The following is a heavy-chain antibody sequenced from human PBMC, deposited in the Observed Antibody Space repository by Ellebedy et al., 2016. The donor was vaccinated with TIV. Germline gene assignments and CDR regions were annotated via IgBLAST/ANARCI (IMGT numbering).Heavy chain of an antibody. CDR3: ARRTPSGSYNYFDY. J-gene: IGHJ4*02. CDR1: GGSISSYH. Sequence: SQTLSLTCXVSGGSISSYHWSWIRQPAGKGLEWIGRIYASGGTNYNPSLKSRVTVSLDTSKNQFSLKLSSVTAADTAVYYCARRTPSGSYNYFDYWGQGILVTVSS. D-gene: IGHD1-26*01. CDR2: IYASGGT. V-gene: IGHV4-4*07.